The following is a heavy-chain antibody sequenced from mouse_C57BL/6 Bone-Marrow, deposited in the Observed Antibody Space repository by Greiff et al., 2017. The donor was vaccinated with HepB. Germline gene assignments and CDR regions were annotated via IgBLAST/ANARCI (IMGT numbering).Heavy chain of an antibody. CDR2: ISSGSSTI. Sequence: EVKVVESGGGLVKPGGSLKLSCAASGFTFSDYGMHWVRQAPEKGLEWVAYISSGSSTIYYADTVKGRFTISRDNAKNTLFLQMTSLRSEDTAMYYCATFYDYDENYFDYWGQGTTLTVSS. J-gene: IGHJ2*01. CDR3: ATFYDYDENYFDY. CDR1: GFTFSDYG. V-gene: IGHV5-17*01. D-gene: IGHD2-4*01.